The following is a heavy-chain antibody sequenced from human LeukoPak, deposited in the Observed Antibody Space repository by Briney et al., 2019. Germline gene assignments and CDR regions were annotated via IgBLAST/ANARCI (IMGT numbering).Heavy chain of an antibody. CDR2: ISGSGGST. CDR3: AKSEYSFDY. V-gene: IGHV3-23*01. CDR1: GFTFSSYA. J-gene: IGHJ4*02. Sequence: GGSLRLSCAASGFTFSSYAMSWARQAPGQGLEWVSSISGSGGSTYYADSVKGRFTISRDTSTNTLYLQMNSLRAEDTAVYYCAKSEYSFDYWGQGTLVTVSS. D-gene: IGHD3-10*01.